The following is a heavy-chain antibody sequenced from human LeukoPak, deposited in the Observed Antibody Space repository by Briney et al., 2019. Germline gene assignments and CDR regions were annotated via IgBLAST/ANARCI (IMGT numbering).Heavy chain of an antibody. V-gene: IGHV3-43*02. CDR2: ISGDGGST. D-gene: IGHD1-1*01. J-gene: IGHJ4*02. Sequence: GGSLRLSCAASGFTFDDYAMHWVRQAPGKGLEWVSLISGDGGSTYYADSVKGRFTISRDNSKNSLYLQMNSLTAEDTAVYYCARDAAYNRFDHWGQGALVTVSS. CDR3: ARDAAYNRFDH. CDR1: GFTFDDYA.